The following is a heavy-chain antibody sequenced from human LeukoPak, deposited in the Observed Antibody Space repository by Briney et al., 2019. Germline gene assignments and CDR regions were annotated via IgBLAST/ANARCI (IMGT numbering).Heavy chain of an antibody. CDR2: IYYSGGT. CDR1: GGSISSSSYY. J-gene: IGHJ4*02. V-gene: IGHV4-39*07. CDR3: ARGSDSSGYYSGY. Sequence: KSSETLSLTCTVSGGSISSSSYYWGWIRQPPGKGLEWIGSIYYSGGTYYNPSLKSRVTISVDTSKNQFSLKLSSVTAADTAVYYCARGSDSSGYYSGYWGQGTLVTVSS. D-gene: IGHD3-22*01.